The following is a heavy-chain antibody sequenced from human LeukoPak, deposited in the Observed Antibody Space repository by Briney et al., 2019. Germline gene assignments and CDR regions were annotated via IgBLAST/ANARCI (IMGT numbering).Heavy chain of an antibody. CDR3: ARDIVVVVAATQRDYYYYYYGMDV. J-gene: IGHJ6*02. D-gene: IGHD2-15*01. CDR2: ISGSGGST. Sequence: GGSLRLSCAASGFTFSSYAMSWVRQAPGKGLEWVSAISGSGGSTYYADSVKGRFTISRDNAKNSLYLQMNSLRAEDTAVYYCARDIVVVVAATQRDYYYYYYGMDVWGQGTTVTVSS. CDR1: GFTFSSYA. V-gene: IGHV3-23*01.